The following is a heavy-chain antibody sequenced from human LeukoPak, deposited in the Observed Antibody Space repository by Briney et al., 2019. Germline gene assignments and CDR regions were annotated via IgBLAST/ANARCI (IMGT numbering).Heavy chain of an antibody. V-gene: IGHV4-59*01. D-gene: IGHD6-13*01. CDR1: GASTTTLC. CDR2: IYYTGST. Sequence: PSETLSLTCPVPGASTTTLCWGWIRQPPGKGLEWIGYIYYTGSTNYSPSLKSRITISVDTSKNQFSLNLSSVTAADTAVYYCAGVYSNSWDRSDFWGQGTLVTVSS. CDR3: AGVYSNSWDRSDF. J-gene: IGHJ4*02.